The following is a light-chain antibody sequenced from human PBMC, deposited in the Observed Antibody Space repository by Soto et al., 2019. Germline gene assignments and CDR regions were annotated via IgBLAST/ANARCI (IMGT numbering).Light chain of an antibody. CDR2: DNH. V-gene: IGLV1-51*01. CDR1: TTNIGYNL. Sequence: QSVLTQPPSLSAAPGQTVTISCSGTTTNIGYNLVSWYQQVPGTAPKLLIYDNHIRPSGTPDRFSGSRSGTSATLDITGLQTGDEADYYCGTWDTVLNGVVFGGGTKLTVL. J-gene: IGLJ2*01. CDR3: GTWDTVLNGVV.